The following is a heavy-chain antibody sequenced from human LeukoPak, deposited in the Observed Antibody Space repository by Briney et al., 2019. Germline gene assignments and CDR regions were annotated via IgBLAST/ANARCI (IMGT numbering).Heavy chain of an antibody. CDR2: IYYSGST. J-gene: IGHJ4*02. V-gene: IGHV4-59*12. Sequence: SETLSLTCTVSGGSISSYYWSWIRQPPGKGLEWIGYIYYSGSTYYNPSLKSRVTISVDTSKNQFSLKLSSVTAADTAVYYCARVITPTYYFDYWGQGTLVTVSS. CDR3: ARVITPTYYFDY. D-gene: IGHD3-16*02. CDR1: GGSISSYY.